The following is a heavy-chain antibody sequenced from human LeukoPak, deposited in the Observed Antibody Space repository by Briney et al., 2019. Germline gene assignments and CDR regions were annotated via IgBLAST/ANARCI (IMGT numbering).Heavy chain of an antibody. CDR2: IYYSGST. J-gene: IGHJ3*02. Sequence: SETLSLTCTVSGGSISSYYWSWIRQSPGKGLEWIGYIYYSGSTNYNPSLKSRVTISVDASKNQFSLKLGSVTAADTAVYYCARHMGYDSSGYYYSEAFDIWGQGTMVTVSS. CDR1: GGSISSYY. CDR3: ARHMGYDSSGYYYSEAFDI. D-gene: IGHD3-22*01. V-gene: IGHV4-59*08.